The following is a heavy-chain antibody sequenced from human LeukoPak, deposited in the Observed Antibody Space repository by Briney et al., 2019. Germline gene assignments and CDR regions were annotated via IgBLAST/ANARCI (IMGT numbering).Heavy chain of an antibody. D-gene: IGHD1-7*01. CDR1: GFTFSSYS. CDR2: ISRSSSYI. Sequence: GGSLRLSCAASGFTFSSYSMNWVRQAPGKGLEWVSCISRSSSYIYYADSVKGRFTISRDNAKNSLYLQMNSLRAEDTAVYYCARDNWNYVGHGLFDPWGQGTLVTVSS. CDR3: ARDNWNYVGHGLFDP. J-gene: IGHJ5*02. V-gene: IGHV3-21*01.